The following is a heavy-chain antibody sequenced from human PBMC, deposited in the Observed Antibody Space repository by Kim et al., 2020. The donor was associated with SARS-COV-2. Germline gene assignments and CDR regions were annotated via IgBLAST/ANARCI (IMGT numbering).Heavy chain of an antibody. V-gene: IGHV3-64D*06. CDR3: VKDYVRVVVTASLDY. D-gene: IGHD2-21*02. CDR1: GFTFSSYA. CDR2: ISSNGGST. Sequence: GGSLRLSCSASGFTFSSYAMHWVRQAPGKGLEYVSAISSNGGSTYYADSVKGRFTISRDNSKNTLYLQMSSLRAEDTAVYYCVKDYVRVVVTASLDYWGQGTLVTVSS. J-gene: IGHJ4*02.